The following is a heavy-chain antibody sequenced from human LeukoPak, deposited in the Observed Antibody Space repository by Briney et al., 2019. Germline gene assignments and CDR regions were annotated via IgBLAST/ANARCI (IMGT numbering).Heavy chain of an antibody. Sequence: KSSETLSLTCAVYGGSFSGYYWSWIRQPPGKGLEWIGEINHSGSTNYNPSLKSRVTISVDTSKNQFSLKLSSVTAADTAVYYCARAPRGDYWGRGTLVTVSS. CDR1: GGSFSGYY. V-gene: IGHV4-34*01. CDR2: INHSGST. CDR3: ARAPRGDY. J-gene: IGHJ4*02.